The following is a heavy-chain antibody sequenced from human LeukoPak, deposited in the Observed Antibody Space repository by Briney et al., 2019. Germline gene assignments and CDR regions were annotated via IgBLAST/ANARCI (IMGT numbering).Heavy chain of an antibody. D-gene: IGHD5-12*01. J-gene: IGHJ4*02. V-gene: IGHV3-66*01. Sequence: GGSLRLSCAASGFTVSSNFMTWVRQAPGKGLAWVSIIYNDGSTYYADSVKGRFTISRDNSKNTLYLHMNSLRVEDTAVYYCARVTSGLYWGQGTLVTVSS. CDR1: GFTVSSNF. CDR2: IYNDGST. CDR3: ARVTSGLY.